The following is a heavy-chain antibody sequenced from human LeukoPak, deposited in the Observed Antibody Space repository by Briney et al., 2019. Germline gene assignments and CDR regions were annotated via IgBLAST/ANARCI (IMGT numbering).Heavy chain of an antibody. J-gene: IGHJ6*03. V-gene: IGHV1-2*02. Sequence: GASVKVSCKASGYTFTGYYMHWVRQAPGQGLEWMGWINPYSGGTNSAQKFQGRVTMTRDTSISTVYMELSRLRSDDTAVYYCARRADCSSTSCYTDYYYMDVWGKGTTVTVSS. CDR1: GYTFTGYY. D-gene: IGHD2-2*02. CDR2: INPYSGGT. CDR3: ARRADCSSTSCYTDYYYMDV.